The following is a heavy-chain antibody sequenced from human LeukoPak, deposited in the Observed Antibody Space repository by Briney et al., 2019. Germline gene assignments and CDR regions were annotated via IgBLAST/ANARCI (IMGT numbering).Heavy chain of an antibody. D-gene: IGHD3-3*01. V-gene: IGHV4-39*07. CDR2: ILYSGNT. CDR3: ARDQGEMKIYY. Sequence: SETLSLTCTVSGGSISSGTYYWGWIRQPPGKGLEWIGSILYSGNTHYNPSLKSRVTISVDTSKNQFSLKLRSVTAADTAVYYCARDQGEMKIYYWGQGTLVTVSS. CDR1: GGSISSGTYY. J-gene: IGHJ4*02.